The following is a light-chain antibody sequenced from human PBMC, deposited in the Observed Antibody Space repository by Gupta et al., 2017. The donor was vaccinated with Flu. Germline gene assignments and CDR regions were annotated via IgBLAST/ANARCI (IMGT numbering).Light chain of an antibody. Sequence: NVLTQSPVTLPLSAGESATLSCRSSQTISRSRLAWYQQTPGQAPRLLIYDAAHRAPGITDRFSGRAEGTDFSLTSNMPENEDFAVCYVQHDEDSQTFGQGTKVEI. CDR3: QHDEDSQT. V-gene: IGKV3D-20*02. CDR2: DAA. CDR1: QTISRSR. J-gene: IGKJ2*01.